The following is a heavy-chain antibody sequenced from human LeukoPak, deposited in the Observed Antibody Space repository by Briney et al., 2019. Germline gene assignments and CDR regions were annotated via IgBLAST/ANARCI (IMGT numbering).Heavy chain of an antibody. CDR1: GFTFSSYA. Sequence: GGSLRLSCAASGFTFSSYAMHWVRQAPGKGLEWVAVISYDGSNKYYADSVKGRFTISRDNSKNTLYLQMSSLRAEDTAVYYCAKDEGYVLRFLESPGDYFDYWGQGTLVTVSS. CDR2: ISYDGSNK. CDR3: AKDEGYVLRFLESPGDYFDY. V-gene: IGHV3-30*04. J-gene: IGHJ4*02. D-gene: IGHD3-3*01.